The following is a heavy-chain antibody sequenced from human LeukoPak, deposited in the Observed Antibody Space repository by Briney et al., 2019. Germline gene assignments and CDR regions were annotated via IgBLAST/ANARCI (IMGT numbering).Heavy chain of an antibody. Sequence: GESLKISCEGSGYSFTTYWIGWVRQMPGKGLEWMEIIYPGDSDTRYSPSFQGQVTISADKSISTAYLQWSSLKASDTAMYYCARQQAYSSSWYFDYWGQGTLVAVSS. CDR2: IYPGDSDT. CDR3: ARQQAYSSSWYFDY. J-gene: IGHJ4*02. V-gene: IGHV5-51*01. D-gene: IGHD6-13*01. CDR1: GYSFTTYW.